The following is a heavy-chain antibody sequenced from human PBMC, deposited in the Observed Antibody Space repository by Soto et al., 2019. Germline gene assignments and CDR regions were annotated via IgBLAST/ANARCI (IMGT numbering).Heavy chain of an antibody. J-gene: IGHJ3*01. CDR2: ISKSGSST. CDR1: GFTFSNYG. Sequence: GGSLRLSCVASGFTFSNYGMNWVRQGPGKGLEWLSSISKSGSSTKYADSVKGRFTISRDNAKNSLYLQMNSLRDEDMAVYYCAREEGYCGGGYCFRSAFDLWGQGTVVTVSS. V-gene: IGHV3-48*02. CDR3: AREEGYCGGGYCFRSAFDL. D-gene: IGHD2-15*01.